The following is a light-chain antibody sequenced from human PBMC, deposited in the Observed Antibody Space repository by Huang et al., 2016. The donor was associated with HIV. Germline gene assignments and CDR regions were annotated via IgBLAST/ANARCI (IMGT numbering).Light chain of an antibody. CDR2: DAS. CDR1: QSVDSY. Sequence: EIVLTQSPATLSLSPGERATLSCRASQSVDSYLACYQQKPGQAPRLLIYDASTRASVIRARFSGSGSGTDFTLTISSLEPEDFAVYYCQQRDNWPRFGGGTKVEIK. V-gene: IGKV3-11*01. J-gene: IGKJ4*01. CDR3: QQRDNWPR.